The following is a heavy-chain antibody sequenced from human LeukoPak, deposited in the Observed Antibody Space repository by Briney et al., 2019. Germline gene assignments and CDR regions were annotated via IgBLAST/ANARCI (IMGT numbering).Heavy chain of an antibody. Sequence: PGGSLRLSCAASGFTVNNNYMSWVRQAPGKGLEWVSAISGSGGSTYYADSVKGRFTISRDNSKNTLYLQMNSLRAEDTAVYYCAKDLGWLLQTLDYWGQGTLVTVSS. J-gene: IGHJ4*02. CDR1: GFTVNNNY. V-gene: IGHV3-23*01. CDR3: AKDLGWLLQTLDY. CDR2: ISGSGGST. D-gene: IGHD3-22*01.